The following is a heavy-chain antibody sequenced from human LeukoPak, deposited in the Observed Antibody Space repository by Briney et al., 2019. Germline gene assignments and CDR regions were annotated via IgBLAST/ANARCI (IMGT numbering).Heavy chain of an antibody. D-gene: IGHD5-12*01. Sequence: PGGSLRLSCSASGFTLSRYAMHWVRQAPGKGLEYVSAISSNGGSTYYADSVKGRFTISRDNSKNTLYLQMSSLRAEDTAVYYCVKDGGYSGYETFVYWGQGALVTVSS. CDR2: ISSNGGST. J-gene: IGHJ4*02. CDR1: GFTLSRYA. CDR3: VKDGGYSGYETFVY. V-gene: IGHV3-64D*06.